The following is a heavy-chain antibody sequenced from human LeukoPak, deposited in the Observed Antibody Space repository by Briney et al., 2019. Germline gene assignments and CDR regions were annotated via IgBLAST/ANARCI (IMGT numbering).Heavy chain of an antibody. D-gene: IGHD3-3*01. Sequence: PGESLKISCKGSGYSFTSYWIGWVRQMPGKGLEWMGIIYPGDSDTRYSPSFQGQVTISADKSISTAYLQWSSLKASDTAMYYCARHAGRGLEWLLIPSDAFDIWGQGTMVTVSS. CDR1: GYSFTSYW. CDR2: IYPGDSDT. CDR3: ARHAGRGLEWLLIPSDAFDI. V-gene: IGHV5-51*01. J-gene: IGHJ3*02.